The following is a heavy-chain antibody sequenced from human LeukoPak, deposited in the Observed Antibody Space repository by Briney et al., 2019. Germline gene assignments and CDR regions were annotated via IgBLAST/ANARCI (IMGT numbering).Heavy chain of an antibody. CDR2: IKQDGSEK. CDR3: ARASAEQGFLFDY. Sequence: GGSLRLSCAASGFTFSSYWMSWVRQAPGKGLEWVANIKQDGSEKYYVDSVKGRFTISRDNAKNSLYLQMNSLRAEDTAVYYCARASAEQGFLFDYWGQGTLVTVSS. D-gene: IGHD1/OR15-1a*01. J-gene: IGHJ4*02. CDR1: GFTFSSYW. V-gene: IGHV3-7*01.